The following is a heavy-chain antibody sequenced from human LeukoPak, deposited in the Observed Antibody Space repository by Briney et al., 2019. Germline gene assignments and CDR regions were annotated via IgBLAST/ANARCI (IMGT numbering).Heavy chain of an antibody. D-gene: IGHD2-15*01. CDR1: GFTFSDYY. V-gene: IGHV3-7*01. CDR3: ARDLYCSGGSCYDVGYFDY. J-gene: IGHJ4*02. Sequence: GSLRLSCAASGFTFSDYYMSWIRQAPGKGLEWVANIKQDGSEKYYVDSVKGRFTISRDNAKNSLYLQMNSLRAEDTAVYYCARDLYCSGGSCYDVGYFDYWGQGTLVTVSS. CDR2: IKQDGSEK.